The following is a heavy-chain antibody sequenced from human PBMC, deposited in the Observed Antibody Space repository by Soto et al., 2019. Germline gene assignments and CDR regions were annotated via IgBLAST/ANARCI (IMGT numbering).Heavy chain of an antibody. J-gene: IGHJ5*02. D-gene: IGHD2-2*01. CDR1: GGSIISYY. CDR2: IYYSGST. Sequence: SETLSLTCTVSGGSIISYYWSWILQPPWKGLEWIGYIYYSGSTNYNPSLKSRVTISVDTSKNQFSLKLSSVTAADTAVYYCARHGGGYCSSTSGYGGSLGLDPWGQGTLVTVSS. CDR3: ARHGGGYCSSTSGYGGSLGLDP. V-gene: IGHV4-59*08.